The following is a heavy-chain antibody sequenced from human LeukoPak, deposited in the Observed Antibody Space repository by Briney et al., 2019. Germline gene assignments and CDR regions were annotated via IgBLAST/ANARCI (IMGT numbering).Heavy chain of an antibody. CDR1: GGSISSGSYY. V-gene: IGHV4-39*07. Sequence: SETLSLTCTVSGGSISSGSYYWGWIRQPPGKGLEWIGSIYHSGSTSYNPSLKSRVTISVDTSKSQFSLKLTSVTAADTAVYYCARAIRYGDYSGVLRLVQYYYYMDVWGKGTTVTVSS. CDR3: ARAIRYGDYSGVLRLVQYYYYMDV. CDR2: IYHSGST. J-gene: IGHJ6*03. D-gene: IGHD4-17*01.